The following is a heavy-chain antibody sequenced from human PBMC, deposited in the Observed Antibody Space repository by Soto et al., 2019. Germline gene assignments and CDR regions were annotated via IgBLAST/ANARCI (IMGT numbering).Heavy chain of an antibody. J-gene: IGHJ5*02. CDR2: ISNSGST. D-gene: IGHD2-15*01. Sequence: PSETLSLTCSVSGVSISSYYWSWIRQTPGMGLEWIAYISNSGSTNYNPPLNSRVTISVDASKNQLSLRLNSVPAADSGLYYCARVLVGAGPNDWFDPWGQGALVTVSS. V-gene: IGHV4-59*01. CDR3: ARVLVGAGPNDWFDP. CDR1: GVSISSYY.